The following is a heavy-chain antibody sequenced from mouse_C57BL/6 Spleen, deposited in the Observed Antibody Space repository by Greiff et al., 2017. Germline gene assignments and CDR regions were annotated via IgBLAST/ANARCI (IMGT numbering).Heavy chain of an antibody. D-gene: IGHD2-4*01. CDR1: GYTFTSYW. J-gene: IGHJ1*03. CDR3: ARYYDYLRYFDV. CDR2: MYPGSGST. V-gene: IGHV1-55*01. Sequence: QVQLQQPGAELVKPGASVKMSCKASGYTFTSYWITWVKQRPGQGLEWIGDMYPGSGSTNYNEKFKSKATLTVDTSSSTAYMQLSSLTSEDSAVYYCARYYDYLRYFDVWGTGTTVTVSS.